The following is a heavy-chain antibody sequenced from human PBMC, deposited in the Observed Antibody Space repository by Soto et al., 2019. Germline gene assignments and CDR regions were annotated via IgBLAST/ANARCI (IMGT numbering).Heavy chain of an antibody. J-gene: IGHJ6*02. CDR1: GFTFSSYA. CDR2: ISYDGSNK. Sequence: GGSLRLSCAASGFTFSSYAMHWVRQAPGKGLEWVAVISYDGSNKYYADSVKGRFTISRDNSKNTLYLQMNSLRAEDTAVYYCARVDTAMDYYYGMDVWGQGTTVTVSS. CDR3: ARVDTAMDYYYGMDV. V-gene: IGHV3-30-3*01. D-gene: IGHD5-18*01.